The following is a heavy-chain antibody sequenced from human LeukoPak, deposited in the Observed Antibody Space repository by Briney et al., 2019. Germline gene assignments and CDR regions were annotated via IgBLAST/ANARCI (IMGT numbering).Heavy chain of an antibody. V-gene: IGHV3-48*03. Sequence: GGSLRLSCAASGFTFSSYEMNWVRQAPGKGLEWVSYISSSGSTIYYADSVKGRFTISRDNAKNSLYLQVNSLRAEDTAVYYCARISSLIDYWGQGTLVTVSS. J-gene: IGHJ4*02. CDR2: ISSSGSTI. CDR1: GFTFSSYE. CDR3: ARISSLIDY.